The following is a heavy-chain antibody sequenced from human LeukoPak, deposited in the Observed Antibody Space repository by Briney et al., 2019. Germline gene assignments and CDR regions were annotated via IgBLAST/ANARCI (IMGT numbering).Heavy chain of an antibody. Sequence: GGSLRLSCAASGFTFSSYSMNWVRQAPGKGLEWVSSISSSSSYIYYADSVKGRFTISRDNAKNSLYLQMNSLRAEDTAVYYCAKDSGYQPYSSSARGAFDIWGQGTMVTVSS. CDR2: ISSSSSYI. CDR1: GFTFSSYS. J-gene: IGHJ3*02. V-gene: IGHV3-21*01. D-gene: IGHD6-6*01. CDR3: AKDSGYQPYSSSARGAFDI.